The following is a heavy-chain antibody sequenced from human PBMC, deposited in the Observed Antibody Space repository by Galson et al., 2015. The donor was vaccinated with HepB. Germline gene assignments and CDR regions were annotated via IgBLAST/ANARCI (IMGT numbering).Heavy chain of an antibody. J-gene: IGHJ4*02. Sequence: SLRLSCAASGFTFSSYGMHWVRQAPGKGLEWVAVIWYDGSNKYYADSVKGRFTISRDNSKNTLYLQMNSLRAEDTAVYYCARDEMYYDILTGIDYWGQGTLVTVSS. CDR3: ARDEMYYDILTGIDY. CDR1: GFTFSSYG. V-gene: IGHV3-33*01. CDR2: IWYDGSNK. D-gene: IGHD3-9*01.